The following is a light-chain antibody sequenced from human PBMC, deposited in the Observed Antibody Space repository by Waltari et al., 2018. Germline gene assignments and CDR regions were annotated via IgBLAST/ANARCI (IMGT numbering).Light chain of an antibody. J-gene: IGLJ3*02. Sequence: QSAMTQPRSVSGSPGQSVTMSCTGTTSDVGGYHYVPGYQQQPGKAPQLMSYDVSKRPSGVPDRFSGSKSGNTASLTISGLQAEDEAHYYCCSYAGSYTYWVFGGGTKLTVL. CDR1: TSDVGGYHY. V-gene: IGLV2-11*01. CDR2: DVS. CDR3: CSYAGSYTYWV.